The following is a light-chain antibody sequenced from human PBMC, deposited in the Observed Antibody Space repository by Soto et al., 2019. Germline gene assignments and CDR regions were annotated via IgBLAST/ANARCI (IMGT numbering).Light chain of an antibody. CDR2: GAS. CDR1: QSIRNY. V-gene: IGKV3-20*01. J-gene: IGKJ1*01. CDR3: QKYGNFWT. Sequence: EIVLTQSPATLSLSPGERATLSCRASQSIRNYLAWYQQKPGQAPRLLIYGASSRATGIPDRFSGSGSGTDFSLTIRRLEPDDFAVYYCQKYGNFWTFGQGTKVDI.